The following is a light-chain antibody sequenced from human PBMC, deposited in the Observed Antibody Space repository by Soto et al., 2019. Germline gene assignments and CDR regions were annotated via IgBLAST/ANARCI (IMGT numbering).Light chain of an antibody. V-gene: IGKV3-20*01. CDR2: DAS. Sequence: EVVLTLSPGTLSLSTRDTAPLSCRASQSVSNTYLAWYQQKPGQAPRLLIYDASHRATGIPARFSGSGSGTDFTLTISRLEPEDFAVYYCQQYGSSPRTVGQGTKVDIK. CDR1: QSVSNTY. J-gene: IGKJ1*01. CDR3: QQYGSSPRT.